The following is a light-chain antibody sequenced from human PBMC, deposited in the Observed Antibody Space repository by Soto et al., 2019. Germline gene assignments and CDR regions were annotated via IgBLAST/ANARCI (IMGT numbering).Light chain of an antibody. CDR2: AAS. CDR3: QQYGGSPRT. J-gene: IGKJ1*01. CDR1: ESIAGTY. V-gene: IGKV3-20*01. Sequence: EIVLTQSPGTLSLSPGDRATLSCRASESIAGTYLAWYQQKPGQAPRLLIYAASSRATGIPDKFSASGSGTDFTLTINRLGPEDFAMYYCQQYGGSPRTLGQGTKVDIK.